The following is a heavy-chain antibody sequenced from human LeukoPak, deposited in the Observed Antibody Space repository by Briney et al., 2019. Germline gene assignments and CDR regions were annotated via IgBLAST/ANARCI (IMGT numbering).Heavy chain of an antibody. CDR1: GFTFSNYA. J-gene: IGHJ4*02. D-gene: IGHD1-26*01. CDR2: ISYDGSNK. CDR3: ATGAWELPCPLDY. V-gene: IGHV3-30*04. Sequence: GGSLRLSCAASGFTFSNYAMHWVRQAPGKGLEWVAIISYDGSNKYYADSVKGRFTISRDNSKDTLYLQMNSLRAEDTAVYYCATGAWELPCPLDYWGQGTLVTVSS.